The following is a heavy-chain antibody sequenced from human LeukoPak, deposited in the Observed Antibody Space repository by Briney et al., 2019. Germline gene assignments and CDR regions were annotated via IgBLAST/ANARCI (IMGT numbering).Heavy chain of an antibody. V-gene: IGHV3-48*03. CDR3: ARGGEWFSAGGVFDY. J-gene: IGHJ4*02. D-gene: IGHD2-8*01. CDR2: ISSSGSTI. CDR1: GFTFSSYE. Sequence: GGSLRLSCAAFGFTFSSYEMNWVRQAPGKGLEWVSYISSSGSTIYYADSVKGRFTISRDNAKNSLYLQMNSLRAEDTAVYYCARGGEWFSAGGVFDYWGQGTLVTVSS.